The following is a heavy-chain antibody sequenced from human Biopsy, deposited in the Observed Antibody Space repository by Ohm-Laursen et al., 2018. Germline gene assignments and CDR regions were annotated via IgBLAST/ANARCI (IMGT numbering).Heavy chain of an antibody. Sequence: TLSLTCTVSGGPLNSYYWSWIRQPPGKGLEWIGYIYYSGIAANYNPSLKSRVTISVDTSKSQFSLTLTSVTAADTAVYYCVRLNRRGNIIFFDYWGRGTLVTVSS. D-gene: IGHD3/OR15-3a*01. CDR3: VRLNRRGNIIFFDY. CDR2: IYYSGIA. V-gene: IGHV4-59*08. CDR1: GGPLNSYY. J-gene: IGHJ4*02.